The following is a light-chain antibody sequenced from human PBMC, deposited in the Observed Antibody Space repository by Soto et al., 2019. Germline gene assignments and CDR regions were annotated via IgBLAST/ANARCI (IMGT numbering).Light chain of an antibody. CDR2: DAS. J-gene: IGKJ5*01. CDR3: QQGGT. CDR1: QSVNSY. Sequence: EIVLTQSPATLSLSPGERATLSCRASQSVNSYLAWYQQKPGQAPRLLIYDASNRATGLPARFSGSGSGTDFTLTISSLEPKDFAVHCRQQGGTFGQGTRLEIK. V-gene: IGKV3-11*01.